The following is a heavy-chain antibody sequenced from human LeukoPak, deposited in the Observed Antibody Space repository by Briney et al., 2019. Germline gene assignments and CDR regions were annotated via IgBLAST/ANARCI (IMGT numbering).Heavy chain of an antibody. D-gene: IGHD6-6*01. CDR2: IYHSGST. J-gene: IGHJ5*02. V-gene: IGHV4-38-2*01. Sequence: SETLSLTCAVSGYSISSGYYWGWIRQPPGKGLEWIGSIYHSGSTYYNPSLKSRVTISVDTSKNQFSLKLSSVTAADTAVYYCASLYSSSYNWFDPWGQGTLVTVSS. CDR1: GYSISSGYY. CDR3: ASLYSSSYNWFDP.